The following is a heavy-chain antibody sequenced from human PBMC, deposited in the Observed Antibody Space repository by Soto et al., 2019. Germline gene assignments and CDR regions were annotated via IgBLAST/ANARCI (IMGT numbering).Heavy chain of an antibody. CDR1: GYIFINYY. D-gene: IGHD2-21*02. J-gene: IGHJ4*02. CDR3: ARATLAGGDPYFDS. Sequence: QAQLVQSGAEVKKAGASLKISCKAFGYIFINYYMHWVRQAPGQGLEWMGIINPSGGYTSYTERFQGRVTMTWDTSTNIAFMELRSLRSDDTAMYFCARATLAGGDPYFDSWGQGTPVTVSS. V-gene: IGHV1-46*01. CDR2: INPSGGYT.